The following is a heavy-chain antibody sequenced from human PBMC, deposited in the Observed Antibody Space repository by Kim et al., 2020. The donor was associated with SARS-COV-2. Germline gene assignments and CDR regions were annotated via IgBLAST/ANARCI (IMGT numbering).Heavy chain of an antibody. D-gene: IGHD2-2*02. V-gene: IGHV3-66*01. CDR3: ARDTDTRGLYGLDV. J-gene: IGHJ6*01. Sequence: ADSVKGTFTIPRAHSKNPLYLQLNSLRAEDTAVYYCARDTDTRGLYGLDVWGQGTTVTVSS.